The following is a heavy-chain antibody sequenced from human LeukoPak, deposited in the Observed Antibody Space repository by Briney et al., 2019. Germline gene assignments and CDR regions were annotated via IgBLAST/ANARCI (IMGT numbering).Heavy chain of an antibody. D-gene: IGHD3-10*01. CDR3: ARGGSEQLSPPFDS. CDR1: GYTFTTYY. V-gene: IGHV1-46*01. J-gene: IGHJ4*02. CDR2: INPSGGST. Sequence: ASVKVSCKASGYTFTTYYMHWVRQAPGRGLEWMAMINPSGGSTNYAQKFQGRVTMTRDTSTSTAYMALSSLRSGDTAFYYCARGGSEQLSPPFDSWGQGTLVTVSS.